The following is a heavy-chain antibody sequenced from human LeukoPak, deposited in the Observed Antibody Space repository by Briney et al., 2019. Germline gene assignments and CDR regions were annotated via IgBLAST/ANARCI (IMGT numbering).Heavy chain of an antibody. J-gene: IGHJ4*02. Sequence: GGSLRLSCAASGFTFSSYSMNWVRQAPGKGLEWVSSITGSSNFMSYADSVKGRFTISRDNARNSLYLQMNSLRAEDTAVYYCAGDFSQSRNSDYWGQGTLVTVSS. CDR2: ITGSSNFM. D-gene: IGHD4-23*01. V-gene: IGHV3-21*01. CDR3: AGDFSQSRNSDY. CDR1: GFTFSSYS.